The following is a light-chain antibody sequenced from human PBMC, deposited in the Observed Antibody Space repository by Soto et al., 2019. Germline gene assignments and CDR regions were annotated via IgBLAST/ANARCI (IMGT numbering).Light chain of an antibody. CDR3: QQYSRYPVT. Sequence: DVQMTQSPSSLSASVGDRVTITCRASQDISKFLAWFQQKPGKAPKSLISSGSTLQSGVPSKFSGSGSGTDFTLTISNLQPEDVATYYCQQYSRYPVTFGQGTRLEIK. J-gene: IGKJ5*01. CDR2: SGS. CDR1: QDISKF. V-gene: IGKV1-16*02.